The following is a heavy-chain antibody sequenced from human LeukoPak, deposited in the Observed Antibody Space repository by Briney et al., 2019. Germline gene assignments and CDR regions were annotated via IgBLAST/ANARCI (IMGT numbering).Heavy chain of an antibody. CDR1: GGSISSTDYY. D-gene: IGHD5-24*01. Sequence: PSETLSLTCTVSGGSISSTDYYWGWIRQPPGKGLEWMASILYTGSAYYNPSLKRRVIISMDTSKDQFSLSLTSVTAADTAIYFCARVGRTRDGYDIWGQGTLVTVSS. CDR3: ARVGRTRDGYDI. V-gene: IGHV4-39*07. CDR2: ILYTGSA. J-gene: IGHJ4*02.